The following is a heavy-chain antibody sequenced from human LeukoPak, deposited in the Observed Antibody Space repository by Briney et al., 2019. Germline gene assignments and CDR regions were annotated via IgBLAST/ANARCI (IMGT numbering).Heavy chain of an antibody. CDR3: ARDSYTVNAFDI. V-gene: IGHV4-31*11. CDR1: GGSFSGYY. D-gene: IGHD4-11*01. CDR2: IYYSGST. Sequence: PSETLSLTCAVYGGSFSGYYWSWIRQHPGKGLEWIGYIYYSGSTYYNPSLKSRVTISVDTSKNQFSLKLSSVTAADTAVYYCARDSYTVNAFDIWGQGTMVTVSS. J-gene: IGHJ3*02.